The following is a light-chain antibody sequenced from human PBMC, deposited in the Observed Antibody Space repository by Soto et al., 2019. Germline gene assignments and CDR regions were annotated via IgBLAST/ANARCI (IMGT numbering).Light chain of an antibody. CDR3: SSYTGSSTYV. CDR2: EVT. Sequence: QSALTQPASVSGSPGQSITISCTGTSSDVGNYNYVAWYQLYPGKAPKVIIYEVTNRPSGVSNRFSGSKSGNTASLTISGLQAEDEAEYYCSSYTGSSTYVFGSGTRSPS. CDR1: SSDVGNYNY. J-gene: IGLJ1*01. V-gene: IGLV2-14*01.